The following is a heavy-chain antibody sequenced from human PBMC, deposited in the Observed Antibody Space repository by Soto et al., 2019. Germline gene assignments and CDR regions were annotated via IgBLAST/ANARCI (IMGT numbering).Heavy chain of an antibody. D-gene: IGHD2-2*01. V-gene: IGHV4-59*12. CDR3: ARGPGEVAAANYYYKYYGMDV. CDR2: INYRGST. J-gene: IGHJ6*02. Sequence: SETLSLTCTVSGGPISSYFWSWIRQSPGKGLEWLAYINYRGSTDYNPSLRSRVTISVDTSKNQFSLKLRSVTAADTAVYYCARGPGEVAAANYYYKYYGMDVWGQGTTVTVSS. CDR1: GGPISSYF.